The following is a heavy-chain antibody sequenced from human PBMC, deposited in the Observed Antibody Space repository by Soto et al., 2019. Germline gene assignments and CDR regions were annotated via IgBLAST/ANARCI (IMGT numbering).Heavy chain of an antibody. D-gene: IGHD3-3*01. Sequence: QVQLVQSGAEVKKPGSSVKVSCRASGGTFSNYAISWVRQAPGQGLEWMGGIVPAFGTPNYAQNLQGRITITADGSTTTVYMDLSSLRSEDTAVYYCVRGATIFGVAAYSYYEMEVWGQGTTVTVSS. J-gene: IGHJ6*02. CDR1: GGTFSNYA. CDR3: VRGATIFGVAAYSYYEMEV. CDR2: IVPAFGTP. V-gene: IGHV1-69*01.